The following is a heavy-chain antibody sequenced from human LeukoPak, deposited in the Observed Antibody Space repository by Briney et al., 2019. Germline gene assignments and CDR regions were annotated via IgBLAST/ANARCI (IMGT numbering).Heavy chain of an antibody. Sequence: GASVKVSCKASGYTFTGYYMQWVRQAPGQGLEWMGWINTNTGNPTYAQGFTGRFVFSLDTSVSTAYLQICSLKAEDTAVYYCARDRAYYYGSGIKYNWFDPWGQGTLVTVSS. CDR2: INTNTGNP. CDR1: GYTFTGYY. CDR3: ARDRAYYYGSGIKYNWFDP. D-gene: IGHD3-10*01. V-gene: IGHV7-4-1*01. J-gene: IGHJ5*02.